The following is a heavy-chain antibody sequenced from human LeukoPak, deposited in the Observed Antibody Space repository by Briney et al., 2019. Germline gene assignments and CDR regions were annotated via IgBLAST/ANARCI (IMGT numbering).Heavy chain of an antibody. J-gene: IGHJ4*02. D-gene: IGHD1-1*01. CDR1: GGSISSGGYY. CDR3: AREQLATLGY. V-gene: IGHV4-30-2*01. Sequence: PSETLSLTCTVSGGSISSGGYYWSWIRQPPGKGLEWIGYIYHSGSTYYNPSLKSRVTISVDRSKNQFSLKLSSVTAADTAVYYCAREQLATLGYWGQGTLVIVSS. CDR2: IYHSGST.